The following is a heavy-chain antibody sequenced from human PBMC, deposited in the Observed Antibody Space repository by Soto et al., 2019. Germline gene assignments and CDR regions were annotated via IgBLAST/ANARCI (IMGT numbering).Heavy chain of an antibody. CDR2: IKSKTDGGTT. CDR3: TTDCYYGSGSYYKPQHYGMDV. Sequence: GGSLRLSCAASGFTFSNAWMNWVRQAPGKGLEWVGRIKSKTDGGTTDYAAPVKGRFTISRDDSKNTLYLQMNSLKTEDTAVYYFTTDCYYGSGSYYKPQHYGMDVWGQGTTVTVSS. V-gene: IGHV3-15*07. CDR1: GFTFSNAW. D-gene: IGHD3-10*01. J-gene: IGHJ6*02.